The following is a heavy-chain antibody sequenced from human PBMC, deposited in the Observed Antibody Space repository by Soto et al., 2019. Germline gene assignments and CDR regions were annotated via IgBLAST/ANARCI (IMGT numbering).Heavy chain of an antibody. CDR1: GFTFSSYG. J-gene: IGHJ4*02. D-gene: IGHD3-22*01. V-gene: IGHV3-30*18. Sequence: HPGGSLRLSCAASGFTFSSYGMHWVRHAPGKGLEWVAVISYDGSNKYYADSVKGRFTISRDNSKNTLYLQMNSLRAEDTAVYYCAKVPYDSSGYHWSDFDYWGQGT. CDR2: ISYDGSNK. CDR3: AKVPYDSSGYHWSDFDY.